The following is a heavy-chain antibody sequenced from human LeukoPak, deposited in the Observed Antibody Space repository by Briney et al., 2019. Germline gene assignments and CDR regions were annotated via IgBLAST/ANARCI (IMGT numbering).Heavy chain of an antibody. CDR3: ARAANDYLILNWFDP. D-gene: IGHD4-11*01. Sequence: GGSLRLSCAASGFSFSTYSMNWVRQAPGKGLEWVSSISSVSTYIYYADSVKGRFTISRDNSKNSLYLQMNSLRAEDTAVYYCARAANDYLILNWFDPWGQGTLVTVSS. CDR1: GFSFSTYS. V-gene: IGHV3-21*01. J-gene: IGHJ5*02. CDR2: ISSVSTYI.